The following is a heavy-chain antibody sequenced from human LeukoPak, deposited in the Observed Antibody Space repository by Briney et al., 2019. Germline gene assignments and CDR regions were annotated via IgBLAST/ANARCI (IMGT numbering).Heavy chain of an antibody. V-gene: IGHV3-30*02. CDR2: IRYDGSNK. D-gene: IGHD6-19*01. Sequence: GGSLRLSCAASGFTFSSYGMHWVRQAPGKGLEWVAFIRYDGSNKYYADSVKGRFTISRDNAKNSLYLQMNSLRSEDTALYYCAKDSSAGAVYYYYMDVWGKGTTVTISS. CDR1: GFTFSSYG. CDR3: AKDSSAGAVYYYYMDV. J-gene: IGHJ6*03.